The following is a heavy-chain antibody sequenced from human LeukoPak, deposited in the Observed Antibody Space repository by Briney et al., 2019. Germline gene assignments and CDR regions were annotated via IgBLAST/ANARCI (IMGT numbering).Heavy chain of an antibody. CDR3: ARDDEPMVRGVTTHLLTADY. V-gene: IGHV3-30*02. CDR2: IWYDEITK. D-gene: IGHD3-10*01. CDR1: GFTFRSYG. Sequence: GGSLRLSCVASGFTFRSYGIHWVRQAPGKGLEWLAFIWYDEITKNYADSVKGRFTISRDNSKNTLYVQLNSLRPDDTAVYYCARDDEPMVRGVTTHLLTADYWGQGTLVTVSS. J-gene: IGHJ4*02.